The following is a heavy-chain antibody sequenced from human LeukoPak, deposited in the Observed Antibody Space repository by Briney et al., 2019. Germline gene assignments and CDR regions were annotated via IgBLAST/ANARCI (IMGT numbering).Heavy chain of an antibody. CDR1: GDSVSSNSAS. Sequence: SQTLSLTCAISGDSVSSNSASWNWIRQSPSRGLEWLGRTYYRSKWSNDYAVSERSRITINPHISKNHFSLQLISVTPRDTAVYYCARGGGAIDIWGQGTMVTVTS. CDR3: ARGGGAIDI. V-gene: IGHV6-1*01. CDR2: TYYRSKWSN. J-gene: IGHJ3*02.